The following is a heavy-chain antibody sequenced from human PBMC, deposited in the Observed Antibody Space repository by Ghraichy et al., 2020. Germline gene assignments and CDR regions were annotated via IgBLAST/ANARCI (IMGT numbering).Heavy chain of an antibody. CDR3: ASTLRGYSYGFDY. Sequence: SVKVSCKASGGTFSSYTISWVRQAPGQGLEWMGRIIPILGIANYAQKFQGRVTITADKSTSTAYMELSSLRSEDTAVYYCASTLRGYSYGFDYWGQGTLVTVSS. V-gene: IGHV1-69*02. CDR1: GGTFSSYT. D-gene: IGHD5-18*01. J-gene: IGHJ4*02. CDR2: IIPILGIA.